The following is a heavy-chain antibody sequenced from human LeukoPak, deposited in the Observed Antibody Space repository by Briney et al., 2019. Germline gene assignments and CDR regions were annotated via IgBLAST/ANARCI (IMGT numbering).Heavy chain of an antibody. CDR2: ISSSSSYI. CDR1: GFTFSSYS. CDR3: ARRAGGYSHPYDY. Sequence: GGSLRLSCAASGFTFSSYSMNWVRQAPGRGLEWVSSISSSSSYIYYADSVKGRFTISRDNAKNSLYLQMNSLRAEDTAVYYCARRAGGYSHPYDYWGQGILVTVSS. D-gene: IGHD4-23*01. J-gene: IGHJ4*02. V-gene: IGHV3-21*04.